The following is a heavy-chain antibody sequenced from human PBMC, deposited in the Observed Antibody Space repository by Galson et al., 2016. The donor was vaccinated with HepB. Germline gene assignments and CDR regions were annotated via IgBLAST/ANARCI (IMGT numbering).Heavy chain of an antibody. CDR3: VQGSTAPAV. CDR1: GFTFSNYG. Sequence: SLRLSCAASGFTFSNYGMTWVRQAPGKGLEVVSSISRSGDSTDYADSVKDRFTISRDNSKNTLSLQMNSLTADDTARYYCVQGSTAPAVWGKGTTVTVSS. J-gene: IGHJ6*04. CDR2: ISRSGDST. D-gene: IGHD1-26*01. V-gene: IGHV3-23*01.